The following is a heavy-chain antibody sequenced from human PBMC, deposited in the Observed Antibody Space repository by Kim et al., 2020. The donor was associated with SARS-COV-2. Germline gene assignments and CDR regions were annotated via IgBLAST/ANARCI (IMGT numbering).Heavy chain of an antibody. CDR3: ARDRKTVTVVVTDIDY. D-gene: IGHD2-21*02. Sequence: SLKSRVTISVDTSKNQFSLKLSSVTAADTAVYYCARDRKTVTVVVTDIDYWGQGTLVTVSS. V-gene: IGHV4-31*02. J-gene: IGHJ4*02.